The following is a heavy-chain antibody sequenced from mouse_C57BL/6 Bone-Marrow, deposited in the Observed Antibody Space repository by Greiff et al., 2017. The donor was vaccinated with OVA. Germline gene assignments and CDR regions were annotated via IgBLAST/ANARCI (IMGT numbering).Heavy chain of an antibody. Sequence: VHLVESGAELMKPGASVKLSCKATGYTFTGYWIEWVKQRPGHGLEWIGEIVPGSGSTNYNEKFKGKATFTADTSSNTAYMQLSSLTTEDSAIYYCARKDYYGKDVDYFDVWGTGTTVTVSS. CDR2: IVPGSGST. J-gene: IGHJ1*03. CDR1: GYTFTGYW. D-gene: IGHD1-1*02. V-gene: IGHV1-9*01. CDR3: ARKDYYGKDVDYFDV.